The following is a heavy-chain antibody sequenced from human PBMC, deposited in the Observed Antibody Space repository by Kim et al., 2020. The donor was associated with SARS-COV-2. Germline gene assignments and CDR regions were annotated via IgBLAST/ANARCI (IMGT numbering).Heavy chain of an antibody. J-gene: IGHJ5*02. V-gene: IGHV4-59*08. CDR2: ISYSGTT. CDR3: TRHKGGSTWANWFDP. CDR1: GGSMNSYY. Sequence: SETLSLTCTVSGGSMNSYYWSWIRQPPGKGLEWIAYISYSGTTNYNPSLKSRVTISVDTSKNQFSLKVSSVTAADTAVYYCTRHKGGSTWANWFDPWGQGTLITVSS. D-gene: IGHD6-13*01.